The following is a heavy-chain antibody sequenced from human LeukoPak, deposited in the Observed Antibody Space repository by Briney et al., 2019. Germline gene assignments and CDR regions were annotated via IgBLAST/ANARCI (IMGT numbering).Heavy chain of an antibody. V-gene: IGHV1-3*01. D-gene: IGHD3-9*01. CDR1: GYTFTSYA. CDR3: ARGYYDILTGLTVGRGTSENWFDP. Sequence: ASVKVSCKASGYTFTSYAMHWVRQAPGQRLEWMGWINAGNGNTKYSQKFQGRVTITRDTSASKAYMELSSLRSEDTAVYYCARGYYDILTGLTVGRGTSENWFDPWGQGTLVTVSS. CDR2: INAGNGNT. J-gene: IGHJ5*02.